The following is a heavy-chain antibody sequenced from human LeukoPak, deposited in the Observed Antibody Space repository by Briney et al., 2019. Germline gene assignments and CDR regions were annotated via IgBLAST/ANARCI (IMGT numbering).Heavy chain of an antibody. V-gene: IGHV1-69*13. CDR1: GGTFSSYA. Sequence: VKVSCKASGGTFSSYAISWVRRAPGQGLEWMGGIIPIFGTANYAQKFQGRVTITADESTSTAYMELSSLRSEDTAVYYCALGGPSTRDAFDIWGQGTMVTVSS. J-gene: IGHJ3*02. D-gene: IGHD3-16*01. CDR2: IIPIFGTA. CDR3: ALGGPSTRDAFDI.